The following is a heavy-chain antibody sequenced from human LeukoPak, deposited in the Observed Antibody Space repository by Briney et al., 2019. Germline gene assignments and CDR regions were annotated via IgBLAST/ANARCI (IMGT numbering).Heavy chain of an antibody. CDR3: ARDYSSSWYKSIDY. D-gene: IGHD6-13*01. V-gene: IGHV3-33*01. J-gene: IGHJ4*02. Sequence: GGSLRLSCAASGFTFSTYGMHWVRQAPGKGLEWVAVIWYDGSNKYYADPVKGRFTISRDNSKNTLYLQMNSLRAEDTAVYYCARDYSSSWYKSIDYWGQGTQVTVSS. CDR1: GFTFSTYG. CDR2: IWYDGSNK.